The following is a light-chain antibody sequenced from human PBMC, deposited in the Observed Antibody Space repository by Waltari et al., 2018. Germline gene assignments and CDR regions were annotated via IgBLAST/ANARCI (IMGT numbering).Light chain of an antibody. CDR2: ATS. J-gene: IGKJ1*01. Sequence: DIQMTQSPSSLSAFVGDRVTITCRASESISSHLNWYQQKPGKAPKLLIYATSNLESGVPSRFSVSGSGTDFTLTVTSLQPEDFATYYCQQSYTTSWTFGQGTKVEI. CDR3: QQSYTTSWT. V-gene: IGKV1-39*01. CDR1: ESISSH.